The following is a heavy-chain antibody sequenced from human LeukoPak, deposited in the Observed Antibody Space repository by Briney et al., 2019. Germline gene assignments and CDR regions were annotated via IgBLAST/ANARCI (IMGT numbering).Heavy chain of an antibody. CDR2: ISSSGSTK. D-gene: IGHD3-10*01. V-gene: IGHV3-48*03. J-gene: IGHJ4*02. CDR1: GFTFGSYE. Sequence: PGGSLRLSCAASGFTFGSYEMNWVRQAPGKGLEWVSYISSSGSTKHYAASVKGRITISRDNAKKSMYLQMNSLRAEDTAVYYCARAFGSGSYSFWGQGTLVSVSS. CDR3: ARAFGSGSYSF.